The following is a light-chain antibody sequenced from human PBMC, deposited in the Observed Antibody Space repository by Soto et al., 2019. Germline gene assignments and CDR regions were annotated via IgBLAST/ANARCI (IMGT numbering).Light chain of an antibody. CDR3: IQTTQFPLT. J-gene: IGKJ4*01. CDR1: QSLVHSDGNTY. V-gene: IGKV2-24*01. Sequence: DIVLTQTPLSSPVTLGQPASISCRSSQSLVHSDGNTYLNWLQQRPGQTPRLLIYEVSNRLSGVPDRFSGSGAGTDFTLEISRVEAEDVGVYYCIQTTQFPLTFGGGTKVESK. CDR2: EVS.